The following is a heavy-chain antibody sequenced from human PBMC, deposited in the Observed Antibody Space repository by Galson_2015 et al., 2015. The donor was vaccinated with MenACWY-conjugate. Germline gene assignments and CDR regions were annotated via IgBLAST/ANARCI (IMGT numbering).Heavy chain of an antibody. J-gene: IGHJ5*02. CDR2: SSYI. CDR3: AKGTIAARPNWFDP. D-gene: IGHD6-6*01. V-gene: IGHV3-21*01. Sequence: SSYIYYADSVKGRFTISRDNAKNSLYLQMNSLRAEDTAVYYCAKGTIAARPNWFDPWGQGTLVTVSS.